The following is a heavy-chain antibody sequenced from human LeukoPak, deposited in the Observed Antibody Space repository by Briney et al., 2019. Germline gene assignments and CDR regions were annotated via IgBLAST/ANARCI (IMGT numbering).Heavy chain of an antibody. V-gene: IGHV1-2*02. CDR1: GYTFTGYY. J-gene: IGHJ6*02. Sequence: APVKVSCKASGYTFTGYYMHWVRQAPGQGLAWMGWINPNSGGTNYAQKFQGRVTMTRDTSISTAYMELSRLRSDDTALYYCARDLGDWGDYYYYGMDVWGQGTTVTVSS. D-gene: IGHD3-10*01. CDR3: ARDLGDWGDYYYYGMDV. CDR2: INPNSGGT.